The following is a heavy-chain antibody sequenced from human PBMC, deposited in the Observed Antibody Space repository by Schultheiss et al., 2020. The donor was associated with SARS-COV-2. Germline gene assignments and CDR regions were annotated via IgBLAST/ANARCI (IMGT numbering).Heavy chain of an antibody. V-gene: IGHV4-61*08. J-gene: IGHJ3*02. D-gene: IGHD1-26*01. Sequence: SETLSLTCTVSGGSISSGGYYWSWIRQPPGKGLEWIGYVYYSGSTDYNPSLKGRATTSVDTSRKQFSLKLSSVTAADTAVYYCAGGVGATTDAFAIWGQGTMVTVSS. CDR2: VYYSGST. CDR3: AGGVGATTDAFAI. CDR1: GGSISSGGYY.